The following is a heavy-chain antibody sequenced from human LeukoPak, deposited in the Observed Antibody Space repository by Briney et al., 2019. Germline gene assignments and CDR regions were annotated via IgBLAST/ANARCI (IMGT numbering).Heavy chain of an antibody. CDR1: GFTFSSYA. V-gene: IGHV3-23*01. CDR3: ARTRSSWLYYFDY. J-gene: IGHJ4*02. CDR2: ISGSGGGT. Sequence: GGSRRLSCAASGFTFSSYAMSWVRQAPGKGLEWVSAISGSGGGTDYADSVKGRFTISRDNSKNTLYPQMNSLRAEDTAVYYCARTRSSWLYYFDYWGQGTLVTVSS. D-gene: IGHD6-13*01.